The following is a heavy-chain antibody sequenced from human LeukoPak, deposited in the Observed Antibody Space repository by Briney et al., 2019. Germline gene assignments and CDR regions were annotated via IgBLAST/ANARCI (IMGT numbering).Heavy chain of an antibody. CDR1: GGSISSYY. CDR2: IYYSGST. Sequence: NPSETLSLPCTVSGGSISSYYWSWIRQPPGKGLEWIGYIYYSGSTNYNPSLKSRVTISVDTSKNQFSLKLSSVTAADTAVYYCARLYDSSGYSDYWGQGTLVTVSS. D-gene: IGHD3-22*01. V-gene: IGHV4-59*08. J-gene: IGHJ4*02. CDR3: ARLYDSSGYSDY.